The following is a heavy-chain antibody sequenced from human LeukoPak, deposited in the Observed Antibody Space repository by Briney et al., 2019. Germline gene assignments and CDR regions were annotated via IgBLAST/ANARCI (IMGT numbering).Heavy chain of an antibody. CDR2: IKSKTDGGTT. D-gene: IGHD3-22*01. CDR3: TTAWGYYYDSSGYYYALFDY. Sequence: GGSLRLSCAASGFTFSNAWMSWVRQAPGKGLEWVGRIKSKTDGGTTDYAAPVKGRFTISRDDSKNTLYLQMNSLKTEDTAVYYCTTAWGYYYDSSGYYYALFDYWGQGTLVTVSS. CDR1: GFTFSNAW. J-gene: IGHJ4*02. V-gene: IGHV3-15*01.